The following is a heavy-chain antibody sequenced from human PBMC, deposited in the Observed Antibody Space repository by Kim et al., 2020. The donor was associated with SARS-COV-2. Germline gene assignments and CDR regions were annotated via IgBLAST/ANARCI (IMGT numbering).Heavy chain of an antibody. CDR3: ATERPPVGGATYY. D-gene: IGHD1-26*01. V-gene: IGHV7-4-1*02. CDR2: INTNTGNP. J-gene: IGHJ4*02. Sequence: ASVKVSCKASGYTFINYPINWVRQAPGQGLEWMGWINTNTGNPTYAQGFTGRFVFSLDTSVTTAYLQISSLKADDTAVYYCATERPPVGGATYYWGQGTLVTVSA. CDR1: GYTFINYP.